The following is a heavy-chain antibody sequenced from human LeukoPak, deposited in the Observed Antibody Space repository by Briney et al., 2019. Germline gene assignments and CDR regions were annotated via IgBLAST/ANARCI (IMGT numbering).Heavy chain of an antibody. D-gene: IGHD6-6*01. CDR3: ARGYSSSSRSLFDY. CDR2: ISGSGGST. Sequence: GGSLRLSCAASGFTFSSYAMSWVRQAPGTGLEWVSAISGSGGSTYYADSVKGRFTISRDNSKNTLYLQMNSLRAEDTAVYYCARGYSSSSRSLFDYWGQGTLVTVSS. V-gene: IGHV3-23*01. J-gene: IGHJ4*02. CDR1: GFTFSSYA.